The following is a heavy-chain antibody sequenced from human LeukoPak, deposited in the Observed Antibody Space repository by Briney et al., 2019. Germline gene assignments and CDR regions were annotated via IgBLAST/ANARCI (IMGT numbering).Heavy chain of an antibody. CDR1: GFTFSTYA. V-gene: IGHV3-23*01. J-gene: IGHJ4*02. D-gene: IGHD5-18*01. Sequence: GSLRLSCAASGFTFSTYAMSWVRQAPGKGLEWVSAISGSGGSTDYADSVKGRFTISRDNSKNTLYLQMNSLRAEDTAVYYCAKDEGYSLKNWDYWGQGTLVTVSS. CDR3: AKDEGYSLKNWDY. CDR2: ISGSGGST.